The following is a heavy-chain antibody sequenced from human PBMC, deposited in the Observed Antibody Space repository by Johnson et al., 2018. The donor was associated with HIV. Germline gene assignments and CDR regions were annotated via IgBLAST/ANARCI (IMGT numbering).Heavy chain of an antibody. J-gene: IGHJ3*02. V-gene: IGHV3-7*04. CDR3: ARDPGYRSFYI. CDR1: GFSFNSYW. CDR2: IKEDESEK. D-gene: IGHD5-12*01. Sequence: EVQLVESGGGLVQPGGSLRLSCAASGFSFNSYWMSWVRQVPGKGLEFVANIKEDESEKSYVESVKGRFTISRDNANNLMYLQMSSLRAEDTAVYYCARDPGYRSFYIWGQGAMVIVSS.